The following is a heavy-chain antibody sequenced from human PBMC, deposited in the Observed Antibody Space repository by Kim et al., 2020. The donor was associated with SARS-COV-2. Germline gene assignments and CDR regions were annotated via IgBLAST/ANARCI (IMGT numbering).Heavy chain of an antibody. J-gene: IGHJ4*02. Sequence: GGSLRLSCAGYGFSFGNYDMSWVRQAPGKGLEWVSTISHSGDDTYYVGSLKGRFTISRDNSKNTLFLQMNGLRAEDTAVYYCAPLGFCSSTSCATSDYWGRGALVTVSS. CDR1: GFSFGNYD. CDR2: ISHSGDDT. CDR3: APLGFCSSTSCATSDY. V-gene: IGHV3-23*01. D-gene: IGHD2-2*01.